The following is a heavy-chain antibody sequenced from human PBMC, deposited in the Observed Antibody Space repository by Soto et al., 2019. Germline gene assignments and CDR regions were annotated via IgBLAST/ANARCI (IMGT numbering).Heavy chain of an antibody. CDR1: GDTFSSYA. Sequence: SVKVSCKASGDTFSSYAISWVRQAPGQGLEWMGGIIAIYGNTKYPQKFQGRVTITTDASASTAYMELSSLRSEDTAVYYCAREGGEDIVVVRRNWFDPWGQGTLVTVSS. CDR2: IIAIYGNT. J-gene: IGHJ5*02. CDR3: AREGGEDIVVVRRNWFDP. D-gene: IGHD2-2*01. V-gene: IGHV1-69*05.